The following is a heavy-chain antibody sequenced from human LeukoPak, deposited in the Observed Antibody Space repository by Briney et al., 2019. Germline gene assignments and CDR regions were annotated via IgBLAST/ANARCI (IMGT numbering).Heavy chain of an antibody. V-gene: IGHV4-59*12. J-gene: IGHJ4*02. CDR2: IYYSGST. D-gene: IGHD3-22*01. Sequence: SETLSLTCTVSGGSISSYYWSWIRQPPGKGLEWIGYIYYSGSTNYNPSLKSRVTISVDTSKNQFSLKLSSVTAADTAVYYCASSHDYYYDSSGHYYSWGQGTLVTVSS. CDR3: ASSHDYYYDSSGHYYS. CDR1: GGSISSYY.